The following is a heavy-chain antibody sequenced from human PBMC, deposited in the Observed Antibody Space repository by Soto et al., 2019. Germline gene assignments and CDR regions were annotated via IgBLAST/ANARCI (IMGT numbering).Heavy chain of an antibody. Sequence: GGSLRLSCAASGFTFSSYGMHWVRQAPGKGLEWVAVIWYDGSNKYYADSVKGRFTISRDNSKNTLYLQMNSLRAEDTAVYYCAREEGYYYYYGMDVWGQGTTVTVSS. CDR2: IWYDGSNK. CDR1: GFTFSSYG. CDR3: AREEGYYYYYGMDV. J-gene: IGHJ6*02. V-gene: IGHV3-33*01.